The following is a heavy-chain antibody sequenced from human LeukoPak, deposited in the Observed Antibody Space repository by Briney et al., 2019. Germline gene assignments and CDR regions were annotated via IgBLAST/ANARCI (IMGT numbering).Heavy chain of an antibody. V-gene: IGHV1-3*04. Sequence: ASVKVSCKASGYTFTYHAMHWVRQAPGQGLEWMGWLNTGNGNTKYSQKFQGRVTITRDTSARTAYMELSSLRSEDTAVYYCVRDARSGDNYYGMDVWGQGTTVTVSS. CDR1: GYTFTYHA. D-gene: IGHD2-2*01. J-gene: IGHJ6*02. CDR2: LNTGNGNT. CDR3: VRDARSGDNYYGMDV.